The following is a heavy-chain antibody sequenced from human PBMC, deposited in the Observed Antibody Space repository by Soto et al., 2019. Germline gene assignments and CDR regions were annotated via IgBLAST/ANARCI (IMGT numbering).Heavy chain of an antibody. V-gene: IGHV4-4*07. CDR1: GGSISGYY. CDR2: IYTSGST. D-gene: IGHD4-17*01. CDR3: ARDLAVTTIWFDP. J-gene: IGHJ5*02. Sequence: PSETLSLTCTVSGGSISGYYWTWIRQPAGKGLEWIGRIYTSGSTNYNPSLKSRVTMSVDTSKNQFSLKLSSVTAADTAVYYCARDLAVTTIWFDPWGLGTLVTVSS.